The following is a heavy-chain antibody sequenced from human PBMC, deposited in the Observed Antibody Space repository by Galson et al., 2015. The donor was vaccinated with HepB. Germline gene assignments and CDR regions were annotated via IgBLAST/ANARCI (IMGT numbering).Heavy chain of an antibody. V-gene: IGHV1-69*13. J-gene: IGHJ4*02. CDR3: AREGIAASANPVDY. D-gene: IGHD6-13*01. Sequence: SVKVSCKASGGTFSTHAMSWVRQAPGQGLEWMGGITPLFGTAKYAQKFQGRATITADEPTSTVYMELRSLGFEDTAVYYCAREGIAASANPVDYWGQGTLVTVSS. CDR1: GGTFSTHA. CDR2: ITPLFGTA.